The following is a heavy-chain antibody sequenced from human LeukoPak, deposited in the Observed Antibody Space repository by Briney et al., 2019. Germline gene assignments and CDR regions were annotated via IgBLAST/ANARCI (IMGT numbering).Heavy chain of an antibody. CDR1: GFTFSSYA. Sequence: GGSLRLSCAASGFTFSSYAMHWGRQAPGKGVERGAVISYDGSNKYYADPVKGRFTISRDNSKNTLYLQMNSLRAEDTAVYYCAREAYGDYASGWFDPWGQGTLVTVSS. D-gene: IGHD4-17*01. CDR2: ISYDGSNK. V-gene: IGHV3-30-3*01. CDR3: AREAYGDYASGWFDP. J-gene: IGHJ5*02.